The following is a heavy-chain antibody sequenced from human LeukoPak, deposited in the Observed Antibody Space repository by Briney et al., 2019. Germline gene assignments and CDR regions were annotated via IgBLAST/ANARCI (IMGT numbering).Heavy chain of an antibody. J-gene: IGHJ5*02. CDR1: GGSISNYY. V-gene: IGHV4-34*01. D-gene: IGHD2-2*01. CDR3: ARLGYCSSTSCYAVLDP. Sequence: PSETLSLTCTVSGGSISNYYWSWIRQPPGKGLEWIGEINHSGSTNYNPSLKSRVTISVDTSKNQFSLKLSSVTAADTAVYYCARLGYCSSTSCYAVLDPWGQGTLVTVSS. CDR2: INHSGST.